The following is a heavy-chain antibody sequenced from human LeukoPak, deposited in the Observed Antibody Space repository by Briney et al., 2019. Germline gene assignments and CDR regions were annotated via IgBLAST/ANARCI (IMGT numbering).Heavy chain of an antibody. CDR3: ARVSRGNYYFDY. CDR2: IKQDGSDK. V-gene: IGHV3-7*01. CDR1: GFTFSSYL. J-gene: IGHJ4*02. Sequence: GGSLRLSCSASGFTFSSYLMSWVRQAPGKGLEWVATIKQDGSDKYYVDSVKGRFTTSRDNAKNSLYLQMNSLRAEDTALYYCARVSRGNYYFDYWGPGTLVTVSS.